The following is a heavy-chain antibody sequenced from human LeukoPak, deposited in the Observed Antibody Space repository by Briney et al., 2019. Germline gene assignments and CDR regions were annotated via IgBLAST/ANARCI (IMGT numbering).Heavy chain of an antibody. J-gene: IGHJ2*01. CDR1: GFTFSSYS. CDR2: ISSSSSYR. CDR3: ARAPEGFWYFDL. V-gene: IGHV3-21*01. Sequence: PGGSLRLSCAASGFTFSSYSMNWVRQAPGKGLEWVSSISSSSSYRYYADSVKGRSTISRDNAKNSLYLQMNSLRAEDTAVYYCARAPEGFWYFDLWGRGTLVTVSS.